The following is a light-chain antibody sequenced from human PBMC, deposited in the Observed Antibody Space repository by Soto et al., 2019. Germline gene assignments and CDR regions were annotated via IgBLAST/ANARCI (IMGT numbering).Light chain of an antibody. J-gene: IGKJ1*01. CDR3: LQDYTYPWT. CDR1: QSISSY. CDR2: AAS. Sequence: IQMTQSPSSLSASVGDRVTITCRASQSISSYLNWYQQKPGKAPRLLISAASILQSGVPSRFSGSGSGTDFTLTISSLQPEDVASYYCLQDYTYPWTFGQGTKVDI. V-gene: IGKV1-6*01.